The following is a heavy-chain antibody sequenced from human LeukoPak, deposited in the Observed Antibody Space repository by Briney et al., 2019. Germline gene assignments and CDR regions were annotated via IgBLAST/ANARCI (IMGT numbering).Heavy chain of an antibody. CDR1: GGTFSSYA. J-gene: IGHJ4*02. V-gene: IGHV1-69*13. Sequence: GASVKVSCKASGGTFSSYAISWVRQAPGQGLEWMGGIIPIFGTANYAQKFQGRVTITADESTSTAYMELSSVRSEDTAVYYCAGETSGYGFSPDYWGQGTLVTVSS. D-gene: IGHD6-13*01. CDR3: AGETSGYGFSPDY. CDR2: IIPIFGTA.